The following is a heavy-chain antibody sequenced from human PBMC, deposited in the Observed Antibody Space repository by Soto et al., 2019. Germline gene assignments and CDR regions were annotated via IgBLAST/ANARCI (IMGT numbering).Heavy chain of an antibody. V-gene: IGHV3-64D*06. CDR1: GFTFSIYA. Sequence: HPGGSLRLSCSASGFTFSIYAMHWVRQAPGKGLEYVSSISTNGGSTHYADSVKGRFTISRDNSKNTQYLQMSSLRADDTAVYYCVKGEYYYDSSGYYPFDYWGQGTLVTVSS. D-gene: IGHD3-22*01. J-gene: IGHJ4*02. CDR2: ISTNGGST. CDR3: VKGEYYYDSSGYYPFDY.